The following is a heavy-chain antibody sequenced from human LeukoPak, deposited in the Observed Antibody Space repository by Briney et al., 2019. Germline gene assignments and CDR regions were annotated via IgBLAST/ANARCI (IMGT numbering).Heavy chain of an antibody. CDR3: ARGLLRSNWNYAAGGPIDY. D-gene: IGHD1-7*01. Sequence: SETLSLTCAVYGGSFSGYYWSWIRQPPGKGLEWIGEINHSGSNNYNPSLKSRVTISVDTSKNQFSLKLSSVTAADTAVYYCARGLLRSNWNYAAGGPIDYWGQGTLVTVSS. CDR2: INHSGSN. J-gene: IGHJ4*02. CDR1: GGSFSGYY. V-gene: IGHV4-34*01.